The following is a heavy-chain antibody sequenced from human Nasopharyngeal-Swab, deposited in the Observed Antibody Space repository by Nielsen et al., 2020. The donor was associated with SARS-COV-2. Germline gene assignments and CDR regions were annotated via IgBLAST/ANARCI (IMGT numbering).Heavy chain of an antibody. Sequence: SETLSLTCTVSGGSFRSYYWSWIRQPPGKGLEWIGHIYYSGSTNYNPSLKSRVTISVDTSKNQFSLKLSSVTAADTAVYYCARQRGGSSWPYYMDVWGKGTTVTVSS. J-gene: IGHJ6*03. CDR2: IYYSGST. D-gene: IGHD6-13*01. CDR3: ARQRGGSSWPYYMDV. V-gene: IGHV4-59*08. CDR1: GGSFRSYY.